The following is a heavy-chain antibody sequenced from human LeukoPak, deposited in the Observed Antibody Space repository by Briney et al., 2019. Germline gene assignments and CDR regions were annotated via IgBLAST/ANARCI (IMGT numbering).Heavy chain of an antibody. CDR3: ASQRYSSSWPRFRRGEYYFYFYMDV. CDR2: IYLADSHT. CDR1: GYSFTNYW. Sequence: GESLKISCQGSGYSFTNYWIGWVRQMPGKGLEYMWIIYLADSHTRYSPSFQGQVTISADKSISSAYLQWSSLKASHTAMYYCASQRYSSSWPRFRRGEYYFYFYMDVWGKGTTVTASS. J-gene: IGHJ6*03. D-gene: IGHD6-13*01. V-gene: IGHV5-51*01.